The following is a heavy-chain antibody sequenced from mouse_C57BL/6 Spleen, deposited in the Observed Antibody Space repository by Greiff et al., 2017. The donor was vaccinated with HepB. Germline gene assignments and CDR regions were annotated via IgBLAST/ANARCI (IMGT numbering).Heavy chain of an antibody. D-gene: IGHD2-4*01. CDR1: GFSLTSYG. V-gene: IGHV2-6-1*01. Sequence: QVQLKESGPGLVAPSQSLSITCTVSGFSLTSYGVHWVRQPPGKGLEWLVVIWSDGSTTYNSALKSRLSISKDNSKSQVILKMNSLQTDDTAMYYCARQSDYDGDYYAMDYWGQGTSVTVSS. CDR2: IWSDGST. J-gene: IGHJ4*01. CDR3: ARQSDYDGDYYAMDY.